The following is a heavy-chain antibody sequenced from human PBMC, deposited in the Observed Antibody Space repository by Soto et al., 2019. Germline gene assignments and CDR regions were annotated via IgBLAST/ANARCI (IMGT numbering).Heavy chain of an antibody. V-gene: IGHV1-3*01. CDR2: IHAGNGNT. CDR1: GYTFSIYA. CDR3: ARDLAEIYGMMTRSTTSTDY. D-gene: IGHD3-9*01. Sequence: QVRLVQSGAEVKKPGASVKLSCKASGYTFSIYAMHWVRQAHGQRLEWMGWIHAGNGNTKYSPKFQDRVSITRDAGATTAYMELSSLTSEDTAVYFCARDLAEIYGMMTRSTTSTDYWGQGTLVTVSS. J-gene: IGHJ4*02.